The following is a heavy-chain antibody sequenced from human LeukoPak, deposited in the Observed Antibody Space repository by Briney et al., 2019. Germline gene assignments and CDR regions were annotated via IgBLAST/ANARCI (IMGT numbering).Heavy chain of an antibody. CDR1: GYSFTNYW. D-gene: IGHD3-16*01. V-gene: IGHV5-51*01. J-gene: IGHJ4*02. CDR3: ARQDGDGLYYFDY. CDR2: IYPGDSDT. Sequence: GESLKISCKGFGYSFTNYWIGWVRQMPGKGLEWMGVIYPGDSDTRYSPSFQGQVTISVDKSINTAYLQWNSLKASDTAMYYCARQDGDGLYYFDYWGQGALVTVSS.